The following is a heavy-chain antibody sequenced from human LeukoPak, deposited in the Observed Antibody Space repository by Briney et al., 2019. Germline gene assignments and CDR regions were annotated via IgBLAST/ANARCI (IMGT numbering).Heavy chain of an antibody. J-gene: IGHJ4*02. Sequence: PSETLSLTCTVSGGSISSYYWSWIRQPPGKGLEWIGYIYYSGSIKYNPSLKSRVTISVDTSKNQFSLRLNSVTTEDTAVYYCARAVDGYNSDYWGQGTLVTVSS. CDR2: IYYSGSI. D-gene: IGHD5-24*01. CDR1: GGSISSYY. CDR3: ARAVDGYNSDY. V-gene: IGHV4-59*01.